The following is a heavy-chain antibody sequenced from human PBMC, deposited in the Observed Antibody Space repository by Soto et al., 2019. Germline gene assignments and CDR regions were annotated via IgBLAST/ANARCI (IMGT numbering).Heavy chain of an antibody. V-gene: IGHV1-8*01. CDR2: MNPNSGNT. CDR3: ASCGGANTLKVLTS. CDR1: GYRYTSYD. Sequence: GASVKVSCKEPGYRYTSYDIKWVRQATGQGNEWMGWMNPNSGNTGYAQKFQGRVTMTRNTSISTAYMELSSLRSEDTAVYYCASCGGANTLKVLTSRAQRTFVTVSA. J-gene: IGHJ4*02. D-gene: IGHD2-2*01.